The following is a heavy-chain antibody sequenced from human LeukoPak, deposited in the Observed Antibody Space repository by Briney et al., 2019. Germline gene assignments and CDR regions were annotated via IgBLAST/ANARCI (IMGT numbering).Heavy chain of an antibody. CDR3: AREDPYYYGMDV. CDR1: GFTLSSYW. CDR2: IKQDGSEK. V-gene: IGHV3-7*01. Sequence: GGSLRLSCAASGFTLSSYWMSWVRQAPGKGLEWVANIKQDGSEKYYVDSVKGRFTISRDNSKNTLYLQMNSLRAEDTAVYYCAREDPYYYGMDVWGQGTTVTVSS. J-gene: IGHJ6*02.